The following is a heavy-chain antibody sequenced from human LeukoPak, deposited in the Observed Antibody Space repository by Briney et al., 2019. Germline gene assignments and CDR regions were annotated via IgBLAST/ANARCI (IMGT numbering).Heavy chain of an antibody. J-gene: IGHJ4*02. CDR2: ISAYNGNT. CDR3: ARQIDDYVWGGFDY. Sequence: ASVKVSCKASGYTFTSYGISWVRQAPGQGLEWMGWISAYNGNTNYAQKPQGRVTMTTDTSTSTAYMELRSLRSDDTAVYYCARQIDDYVWGGFDYWGQGTLVTVSS. V-gene: IGHV1-18*01. D-gene: IGHD3-16*01. CDR1: GYTFTSYG.